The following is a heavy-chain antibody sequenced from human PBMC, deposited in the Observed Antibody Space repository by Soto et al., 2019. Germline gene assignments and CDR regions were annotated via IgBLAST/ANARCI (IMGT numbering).Heavy chain of an antibody. D-gene: IGHD1-26*01. CDR3: ARDRGSYALDY. V-gene: IGHV1-18*01. J-gene: IGHJ4*02. CDR2: ISAYNGNT. Sequence: ASVKVSCKASGYTFTIYAMHWVRQAPGQGLEWMGWISAYNGNTNYAQKLQGRVTMTTDTSTSTAYMELRSLRFDDTAVYYCARDRGSYALDYWGQGTLVTVSS. CDR1: GYTFTIYA.